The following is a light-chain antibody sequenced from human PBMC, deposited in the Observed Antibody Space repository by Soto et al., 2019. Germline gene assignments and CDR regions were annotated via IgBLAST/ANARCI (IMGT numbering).Light chain of an antibody. CDR1: QSVSSSY. CDR2: GAS. V-gene: IGKV3-20*01. Sequence: VLTQSPGTLSLSPGERATLSCRAIQSVSSSYLAWYQQKPGQAPRLLIYGASSRATGIPDRFSGSGSGTDFTLTISRLEPEDFAVYYCQQYGSSPPITFGQGTRLEIK. CDR3: QQYGSSPPIT. J-gene: IGKJ5*01.